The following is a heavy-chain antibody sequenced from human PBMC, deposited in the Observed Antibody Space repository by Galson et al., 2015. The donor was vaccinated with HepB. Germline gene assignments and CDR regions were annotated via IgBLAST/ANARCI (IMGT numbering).Heavy chain of an antibody. D-gene: IGHD6-6*01. Sequence: SLRLSCAASGFTFSSYGMHFVRQAPGKGLEWVATIWYDGSKQYYADSVRGRLTISRDNSKNTLYLQMNSLRVEDTAVYYCARDREAARPGWFDPWGQGTLVTVSS. J-gene: IGHJ5*02. CDR1: GFTFSSYG. V-gene: IGHV3-33*01. CDR3: ARDREAARPGWFDP. CDR2: IWYDGSKQ.